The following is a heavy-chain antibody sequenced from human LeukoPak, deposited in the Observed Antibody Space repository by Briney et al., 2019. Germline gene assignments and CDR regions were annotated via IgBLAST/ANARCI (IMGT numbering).Heavy chain of an antibody. Sequence: PGGSLRLSCVASGFTVISNYMSWVRQAPGKGLEWVSAMSGSGGSTYYADSVKGRFTISRDNSKNTLYLQMNSLRAEDTAVYYCAKAHRKGLNSYGASFDYWGQGTLVTVSS. CDR3: AKAHRKGLNSYGASFDY. V-gene: IGHV3-23*01. D-gene: IGHD4/OR15-4a*01. J-gene: IGHJ4*02. CDR1: GFTVISNY. CDR2: MSGSGGST.